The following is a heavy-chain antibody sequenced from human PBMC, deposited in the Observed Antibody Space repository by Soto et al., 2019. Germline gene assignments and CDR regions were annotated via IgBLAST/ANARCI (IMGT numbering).Heavy chain of an antibody. D-gene: IGHD2-21*02. J-gene: IGHJ4*02. CDR2: INSEESST. CDR1: GFTFRSYW. CDR3: AKEEVLLGVTTLDS. V-gene: IGHV3-74*01. Sequence: EVQLVESGGGLVQPGGSLRLSCESSGFTFRSYWMQWVRQAPGKGLVWVSRINSEESSTSYADSVKGRFTISRDNAKNTLYLQMNSLRVEDTAVYYCAKEEVLLGVTTLDSWGQGTLVTVSS.